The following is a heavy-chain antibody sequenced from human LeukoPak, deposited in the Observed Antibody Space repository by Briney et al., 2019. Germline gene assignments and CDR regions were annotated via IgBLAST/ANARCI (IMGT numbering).Heavy chain of an antibody. CDR2: IYYSGST. J-gene: IGHJ4*02. CDR3: ARDRGGLPHFDY. V-gene: IGHV4-59*01. D-gene: IGHD1-26*01. Sequence: SETLSLTCTVSGGSISSYYWSWIRQPPGKGLEWIGYIYYSGSTNYNPSPKSRVTISVDTSKNQFSLKLSSVTAADTAVYYCARDRGGLPHFDYWGQGTLVTVSS. CDR1: GGSISSYY.